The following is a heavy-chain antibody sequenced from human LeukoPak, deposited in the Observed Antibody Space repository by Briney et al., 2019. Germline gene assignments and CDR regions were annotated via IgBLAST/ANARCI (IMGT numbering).Heavy chain of an antibody. J-gene: IGHJ4*02. V-gene: IGHV3-7*01. CDR1: GFSFSSYW. CDR3: ARDHYGGNIQNSFDS. Sequence: TGGSLRLSCAASGFSFSSYWMSWVRQAPGKGLEWVAIINQDGREKYYADSVKGRFTISRDNAKNSLYLQMNSLRAEDTAAYYCARDHYGGNIQNSFDSWGQGTLVTVSS. CDR2: INQDGREK. D-gene: IGHD4-23*01.